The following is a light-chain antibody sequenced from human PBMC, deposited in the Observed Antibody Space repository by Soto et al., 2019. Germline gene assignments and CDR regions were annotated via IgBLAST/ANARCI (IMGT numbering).Light chain of an antibody. CDR2: AAS. V-gene: IGKV1-39*01. CDR1: QSISSS. CDR3: QQGYSTPPT. J-gene: IGKJ5*01. Sequence: DIQMTQSPSSLSASVGDRVTITCRASQSISSSLNWYQQKPGSAPNLLIYAASSLQSGVPSRFSGSGSGTDFTLTISSLQPEDFATYYCQQGYSTPPTFGQGTRLDIK.